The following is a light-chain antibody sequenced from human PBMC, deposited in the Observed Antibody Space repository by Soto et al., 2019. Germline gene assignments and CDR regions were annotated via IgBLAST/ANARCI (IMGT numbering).Light chain of an antibody. Sequence: EIVLTQSPGTLSLSPGERATLSCWASQSVTYSYLAWYQQKPGQAARLLISGASSRATGIPDRFSGSGSGTDFTLTISRLEPEDFAVYYCQQYGSSPPTFGQGTKVEFK. CDR2: GAS. V-gene: IGKV3-20*01. J-gene: IGKJ1*01. CDR3: QQYGSSPPT. CDR1: QSVTYSY.